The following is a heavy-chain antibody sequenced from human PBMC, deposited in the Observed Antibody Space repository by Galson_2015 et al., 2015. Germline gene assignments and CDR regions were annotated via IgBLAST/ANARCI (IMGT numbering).Heavy chain of an antibody. D-gene: IGHD3-10*01. CDR1: GFTFSSYA. V-gene: IGHV3-23*01. J-gene: IGHJ5*02. CDR3: AKEDGPYYLTWFDP. CDR2: IRGSGGST. Sequence: LRLSCAASGFTFSSYAVSWVRQAPGKGLEWVPAIRGSGGSTYYADSVKGRFTISRDNSKNTLYLQMNSLRAEDTAVYYCAKEDGPYYLTWFDPWGQGTLVTVSS.